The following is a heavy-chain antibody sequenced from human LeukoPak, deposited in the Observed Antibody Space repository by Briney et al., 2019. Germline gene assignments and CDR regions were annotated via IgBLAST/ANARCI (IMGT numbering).Heavy chain of an antibody. D-gene: IGHD3-22*01. CDR2: ITPNSGGT. J-gene: IGHJ4*02. CDR3: AREIDTSGHYYSGIGDY. Sequence: ASVKVSCKASGYTFSDYYIHWVRQAPGQGLEWMGRITPNSGGTNYAQKFQGRVTMTRDTSISTAYMELRRLSSDDTAVYYCAREIDTSGHYYSGIGDYWGQGTLVTVSS. CDR1: GYTFSDYY. V-gene: IGHV1-2*06.